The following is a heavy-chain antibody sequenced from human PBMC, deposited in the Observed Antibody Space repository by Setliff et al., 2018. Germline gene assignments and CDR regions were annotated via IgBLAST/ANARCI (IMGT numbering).Heavy chain of an antibody. D-gene: IGHD2-21*01. J-gene: IGHJ6*02. V-gene: IGHV4-61*02. CDR2: IYTDGTT. CDR3: AKEYVVISFVRNSHQHYGMDV. Sequence: SETLSLTCTVSGASLRSGSNYWGWFRQPAGKGLEWVGRIYTDGTTNYNPSLKSRVSISADTSMNHFSLRMTSVSAADTAVYYCAKEYVVISFVRNSHQHYGMDVWGPGTTVTVSS. CDR1: GASLRSGSNY.